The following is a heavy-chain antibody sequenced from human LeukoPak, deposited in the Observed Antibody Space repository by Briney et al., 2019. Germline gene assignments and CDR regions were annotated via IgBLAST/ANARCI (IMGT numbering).Heavy chain of an antibody. CDR2: ISGYNGDT. J-gene: IGHJ4*02. Sequence: ASVKVSCKTFGYPFSSCGINWVRQAPGQGLEWMGWISGYNGDTNYAQKFQGRVTMTTDISTNTAYMDLRRLRSDDTAVYYCARNWGAGHPINFDYWGQGTLVTVSS. V-gene: IGHV1-18*01. CDR1: GYPFSSCG. CDR3: ARNWGAGHPINFDY. D-gene: IGHD3-16*01.